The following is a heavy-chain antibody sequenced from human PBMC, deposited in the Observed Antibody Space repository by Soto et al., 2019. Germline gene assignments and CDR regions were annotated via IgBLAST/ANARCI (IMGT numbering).Heavy chain of an antibody. J-gene: IGHJ6*02. Sequence: SETLSLTCAVSGGSISSGGYSWSWIRQPPGKGLEWIGYIYHSGSTYYNPSLKSRVTISVDRSKNQFSLKLSSVTAADTAVYYCASLAVAGTGGFPGYYYGXDVWGQGTTVTVSS. CDR3: ASLAVAGTGGFPGYYYGXDV. V-gene: IGHV4-30-2*01. CDR2: IYHSGST. D-gene: IGHD6-19*01. CDR1: GGSISSGGYS.